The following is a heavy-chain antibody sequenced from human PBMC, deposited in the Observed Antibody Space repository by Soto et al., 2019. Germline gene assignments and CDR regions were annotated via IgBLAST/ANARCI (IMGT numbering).Heavy chain of an antibody. Sequence: SETLSLTCPVSGGSVSSGSYYWSWIRQHPGKGLEWIGYIYYSGSTYYNPSLKSRVTISVAKSKNQFSLKLSSVTAADTAVYYFARDRECSGGTCYNYFDYGGQGTLVTVSS. J-gene: IGHJ4*02. D-gene: IGHD2-15*01. CDR1: GGSVSSGSYY. V-gene: IGHV4-31*03. CDR2: IYYSGST. CDR3: ARDRECSGGTCYNYFDY.